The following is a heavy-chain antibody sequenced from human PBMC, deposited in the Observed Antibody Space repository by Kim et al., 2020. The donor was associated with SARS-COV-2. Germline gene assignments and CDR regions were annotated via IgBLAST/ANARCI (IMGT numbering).Heavy chain of an antibody. J-gene: IGHJ5*02. CDR1: GFTFSRYA. CDR3: AKVRADGAVDWFDP. D-gene: IGHD2-8*02. V-gene: IGHV3-23*01. Sequence: GGSLRLSCAASGFTFSRYAVTWVRQAPGKGLEWVSTITGRGSGTYYIESVKGRFTISRDNSKNTLHLQMDSLRADDTAVYYCAKVRADGAVDWFDPWGQG. CDR2: ITGRGSGT.